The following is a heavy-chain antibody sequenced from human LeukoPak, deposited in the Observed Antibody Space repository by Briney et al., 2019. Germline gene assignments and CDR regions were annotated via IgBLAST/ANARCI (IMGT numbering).Heavy chain of an antibody. Sequence: GGSLRLSCAASGFTFNNAWMSWVRQAPGKGLEWVGRIKSKTDGGTTDYAAPVKGRFTISRDDSKNTLYLQMNSLKTEDTAVYYCTTDFRLVVTAKNHWGQGTLVTVSS. CDR2: IKSKTDGGTT. D-gene: IGHD2-21*02. CDR1: GFTFNNAW. V-gene: IGHV3-15*01. J-gene: IGHJ5*02. CDR3: TTDFRLVVTAKNH.